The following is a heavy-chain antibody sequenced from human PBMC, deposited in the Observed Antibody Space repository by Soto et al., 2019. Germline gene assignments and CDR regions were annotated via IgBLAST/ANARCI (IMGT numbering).Heavy chain of an antibody. CDR2: IVVGSGNT. D-gene: IGHD1-20*01. Sequence: QMQLVQSGPEVKKPGTSVKASCKTSEFTFTNSAIQWARQARGQRLEWIGSIVVGSGNTNYAKKFQEGVTITRDLSTTAAYMELSSLRSEDTAVYYCAADESVRNNWRNCGMDVWGQGTTVTVSS. CDR1: EFTFTNSA. CDR3: AADESVRNNWRNCGMDV. V-gene: IGHV1-58*02. J-gene: IGHJ6*02.